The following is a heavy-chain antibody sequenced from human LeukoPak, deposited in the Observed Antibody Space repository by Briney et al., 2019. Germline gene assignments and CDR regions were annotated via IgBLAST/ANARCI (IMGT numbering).Heavy chain of an antibody. CDR3: ARFSFYYDSSPGGRSWYFDL. J-gene: IGHJ2*01. CDR1: GYSFTSSW. CDR2: IYPGDSDT. V-gene: IGHV5-51*01. D-gene: IGHD3-22*01. Sequence: GESLKISCKGSGYSFTSSWIGWVRQMPGKGLEWMGIIYPGDSDTRYSPSFQGQVTISADKSITTAYLQWSSLKASDTAMYYCARFSFYYDSSPGGRSWYFDLWGRGTLVTVSS.